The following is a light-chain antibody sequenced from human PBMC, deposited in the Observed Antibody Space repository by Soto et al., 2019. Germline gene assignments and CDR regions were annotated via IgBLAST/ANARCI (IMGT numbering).Light chain of an antibody. Sequence: EIVLTQSPGTLSVSPGDRVTLSCRASQSISINLAWYQHKPGQAPRLLIHAGSNRASGIPARFSGSGSETDFTLTISRLQSEDSAIYYCQKYHNWPPITFGQGTRLEIK. V-gene: IGKV3-15*01. CDR3: QKYHNWPPIT. CDR1: QSISIN. CDR2: AGS. J-gene: IGKJ5*01.